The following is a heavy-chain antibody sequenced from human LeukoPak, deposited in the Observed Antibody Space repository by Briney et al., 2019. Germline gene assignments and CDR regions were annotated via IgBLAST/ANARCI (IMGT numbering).Heavy chain of an antibody. D-gene: IGHD3-10*01. V-gene: IGHV4-59*08. CDR3: ARHRTCRGYYYYGMDV. CDR2: IYYSGST. CDR1: GGSISSYY. Sequence: PSETLSLTCTVSGGSISSYYWSWIRQPPGKGLEWIGYIYYSGSTNYNPSLKSRVTISVDTSKNQFSLKLSSVTAADTAVYYCARHRTCRGYYYYGMDVWGQGTTVTVSS. J-gene: IGHJ6*02.